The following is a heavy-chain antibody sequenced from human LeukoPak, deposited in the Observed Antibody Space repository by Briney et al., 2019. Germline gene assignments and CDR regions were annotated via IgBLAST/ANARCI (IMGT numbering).Heavy chain of an antibody. J-gene: IGHJ4*02. CDR2: IYHSGST. CDR3: ARDQGSHYDFWSGYCYVNIPFGY. CDR1: GYSISSGYY. Sequence: SETLSLTCTVSGYSISSGYYWGWIRQPPGKGLEWIGSIYHSGSTYCNPSLKSRVTISVDTSKNQFSLKLSSVTAADTAVYYCARDQGSHYDFWSGYCYVNIPFGYWGQGTLVTVSS. V-gene: IGHV4-38-2*02. D-gene: IGHD3-3*01.